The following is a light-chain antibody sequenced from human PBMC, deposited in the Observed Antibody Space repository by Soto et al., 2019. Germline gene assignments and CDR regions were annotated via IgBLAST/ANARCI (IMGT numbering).Light chain of an antibody. CDR2: EVS. V-gene: IGLV2-14*01. CDR1: SRDVGGYNY. J-gene: IGLJ2*01. CDR3: SSYTSSRTVV. Sequence: QSALTQPASVSGSPGQSITISCTGTSRDVGGYNYVSWYQQHPGKAPKLMIYEVSNRPSGVSNRFSGSKSGNTASLTISGLQAEDEADYYCSSYTSSRTVVFGGGTQLTVL.